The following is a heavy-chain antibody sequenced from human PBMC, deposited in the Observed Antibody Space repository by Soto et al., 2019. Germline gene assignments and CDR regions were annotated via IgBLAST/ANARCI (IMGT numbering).Heavy chain of an antibody. V-gene: IGHV5-51*01. CDR2: IYPGDSDT. Sequence: GASLKISCKGSGYSFTSYWIGWVRQMPGKSLERMGIIYPGDSDTRYSPSVQGQVIIAADKSIITAYLQWSSLKPSDTAMYYCARRISGSYFDYWGQGTLGTVSS. CDR3: ARRISGSYFDY. D-gene: IGHD1-26*01. J-gene: IGHJ4*02. CDR1: GYSFTSYW.